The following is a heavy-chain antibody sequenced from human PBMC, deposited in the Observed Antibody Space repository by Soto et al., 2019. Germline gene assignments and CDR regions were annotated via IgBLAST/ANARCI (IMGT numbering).Heavy chain of an antibody. CDR2: IYPGDSDT. J-gene: IGHJ6*02. CDR1: GYSFTSYW. D-gene: IGHD3-3*01. Sequence: GESLKISCKGSGYSFTSYWIGWVRQMPGKGLEWMGIIYPGDSDTRYSPSFQGQVTISADKSISTAYLQWSSLKASDTAMYYCARVFGVVPLSYYGMDVWGQGTTVTVSS. V-gene: IGHV5-51*01. CDR3: ARVFGVVPLSYYGMDV.